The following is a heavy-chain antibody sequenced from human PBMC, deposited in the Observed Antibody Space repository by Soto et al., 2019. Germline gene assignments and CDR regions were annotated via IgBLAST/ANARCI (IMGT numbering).Heavy chain of an antibody. D-gene: IGHD6-6*01. J-gene: IGHJ5*02. CDR2: ISSTSSAR. Sequence: PGGSLRLSCAASGFTFSVHSMNWVRRAPGKGLEWVSYISSTSSARYYADSVRGRFTISRDNVKYSLYLQMNSLTDEDTAVYYCARDPGYSSSSNWFDPWGQGTLVTVSS. CDR1: GFTFSVHS. CDR3: ARDPGYSSSSNWFDP. V-gene: IGHV3-48*02.